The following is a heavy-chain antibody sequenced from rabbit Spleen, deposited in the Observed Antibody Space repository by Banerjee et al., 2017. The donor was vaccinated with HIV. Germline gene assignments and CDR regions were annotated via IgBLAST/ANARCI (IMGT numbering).Heavy chain of an antibody. J-gene: IGHJ4*01. Sequence: QEHLVESGGGLVKPGASLTLTCKASGVSFSDKDVMCWVRQAPGKGLEWITCINIATGKSVYASWVSGRFIMSRTSSTTVTLQMTSLTAADTATYFCARDLVTAIGWNFALWGPGSLVTVS. D-gene: IGHD7-1*01. CDR2: INIATGKS. V-gene: IGHV1S45*01. CDR1: GVSFSDKDV. CDR3: ARDLVTAIGWNFAL.